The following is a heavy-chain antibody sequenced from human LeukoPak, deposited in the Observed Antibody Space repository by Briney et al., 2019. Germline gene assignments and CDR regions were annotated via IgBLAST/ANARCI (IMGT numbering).Heavy chain of an antibody. V-gene: IGHV1-2*06. J-gene: IGHJ6*03. D-gene: IGHD3-9*01. Sequence: ASVKDSCMSSGYTFTGYYMHWLRQPPGQGLEWMGRINPDSGGTNYAQKFQGRVTMTRGTSSSTAYVELSRLRSDDTAVYYCARWEGILAFDYYYDMDVWGKGTTVTVSS. CDR1: GYTFTGYY. CDR3: ARWEGILAFDYYYDMDV. CDR2: INPDSGGT.